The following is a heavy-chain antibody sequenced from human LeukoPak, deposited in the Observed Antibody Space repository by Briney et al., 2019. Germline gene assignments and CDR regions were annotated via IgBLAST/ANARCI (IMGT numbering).Heavy chain of an antibody. CDR2: IIPIFGTA. D-gene: IGHD2-2*01. V-gene: IGHV1-69*13. J-gene: IGHJ5*02. CDR1: GGTFSSYA. CDR3: ARDAVVPAAVYNWFDP. Sequence: SVKVSCKASGGTFSSYAISWVRQAPGQGLEWMGGIIPIFGTANYAQKFQGRVTITADESTNTAYMELSSLRSEDTAVYYCARDAVVPAAVYNWFDPWGQGTLVTVSS.